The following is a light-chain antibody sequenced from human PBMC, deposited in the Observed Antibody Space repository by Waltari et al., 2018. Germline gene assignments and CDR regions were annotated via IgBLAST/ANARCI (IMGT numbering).Light chain of an antibody. J-gene: IGLJ2*01. V-gene: IGLV1-44*01. CDR3: AAWDDSLSGPV. Sequence: QFVLTQPPSASGTPGQRVTISCSGSSSNIGSNAVNWYQQLPGTAPKLLIYSNNQRPSGVPDRFSGSKSGTSASLAISGLQSEDEADYYCAAWDDSLSGPVFGGGTKLTV. CDR1: SSNIGSNA. CDR2: SNN.